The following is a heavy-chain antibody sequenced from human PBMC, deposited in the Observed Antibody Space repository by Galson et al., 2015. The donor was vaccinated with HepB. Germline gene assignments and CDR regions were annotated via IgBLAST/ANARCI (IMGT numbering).Heavy chain of an antibody. V-gene: IGHV1-69*04. D-gene: IGHD3-22*01. CDR1: GGTFSSYT. CDR3: ARDDSYYYDSSGYYQSDAFDI. Sequence: QSGAEVKKPGESLKISCKASGGTFSSYTISWVRQAPGQGLEWMGRIIPILGIANYAQKFQGRVTITADKSTSTAYMELSSLRSEDTAVYYCARDDSYYYDSSGYYQSDAFDIWGQGTMVTVSS. J-gene: IGHJ3*02. CDR2: IIPILGIA.